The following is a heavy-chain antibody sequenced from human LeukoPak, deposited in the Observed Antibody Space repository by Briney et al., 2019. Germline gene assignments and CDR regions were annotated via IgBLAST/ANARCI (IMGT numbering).Heavy chain of an antibody. V-gene: IGHV3-23*01. CDR2: ISGSGGST. Sequence: GGSLRLSCAASGFTVSSNYMSWVRQAPGKRLEWVSAISGSGGSTYYADSVKGRFTISRDNSKNTLYLQMNSLRAEDTAVYYCAKDVVPAAYYFDYWGQGTLVTVSS. D-gene: IGHD2-2*01. J-gene: IGHJ4*02. CDR1: GFTVSSNY. CDR3: AKDVVPAAYYFDY.